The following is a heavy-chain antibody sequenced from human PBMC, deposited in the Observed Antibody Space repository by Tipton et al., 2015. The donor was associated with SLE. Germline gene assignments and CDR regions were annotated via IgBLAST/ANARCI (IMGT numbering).Heavy chain of an antibody. V-gene: IGHV3-13*01. Sequence: SLRLSCPASGFTFRTYLMNWVRQAPGKGLEWVSAIGTAGDTYYPGSVKGRFTISRDNAKNSLYLQMNSLRAEDTAVYYCARDRRRYFDWSDAFDIWGQGTMVTVSS. D-gene: IGHD3-9*01. J-gene: IGHJ3*02. CDR1: GFTFRTYL. CDR2: IGTAGDT. CDR3: ARDRRRYFDWSDAFDI.